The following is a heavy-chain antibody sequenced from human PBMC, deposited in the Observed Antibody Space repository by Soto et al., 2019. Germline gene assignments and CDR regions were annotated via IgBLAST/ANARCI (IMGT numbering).Heavy chain of an antibody. Sequence: QVQLVQSGAEVKKPGSSVNVSCKASGGTFSSYAISWVRQAPGQGLEWMGGIIPIFGTANYAQKFQGRLTITADESTSTAYMELSSLRSEDTAVYYCARGHSAVAGHGDWFDPWGQGTLVTVSS. J-gene: IGHJ5*02. CDR1: GGTFSSYA. CDR3: ARGHSAVAGHGDWFDP. CDR2: IIPIFGTA. V-gene: IGHV1-69*01. D-gene: IGHD6-19*01.